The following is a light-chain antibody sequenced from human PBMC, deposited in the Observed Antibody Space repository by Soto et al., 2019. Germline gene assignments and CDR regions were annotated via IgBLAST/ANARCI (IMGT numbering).Light chain of an antibody. V-gene: IGKV3D-11*01. J-gene: IGKJ1*01. Sequence: EIVLTQSPATLSSFPGDRVTLSCRASQYINTRLAWYQHRPGQAPRLLIYQTSIRAAGIPARFSASGSGTDVTLTISDVQPEAFALSYCHPRQSWHRKFGEGTKVDI. CDR2: QTS. CDR1: QYINTR. CDR3: HPRQSWHRK.